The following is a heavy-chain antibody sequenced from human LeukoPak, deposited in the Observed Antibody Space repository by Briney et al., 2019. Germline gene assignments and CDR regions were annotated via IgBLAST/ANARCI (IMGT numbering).Heavy chain of an antibody. CDR1: GFTVSSNY. J-gene: IGHJ4*02. V-gene: IGHV3-53*01. CDR2: IYSGGST. D-gene: IGHD6-19*01. CDR3: AKRLAMTGTYHFDY. Sequence: GGSLRLSCAASGFTVSSNYMSWVRQAPGKGLEWVSVIYSGGSTYYADSVKGRFTISRDNSKNTLCLQMNSLRAEDTAVYYCAKRLAMTGTYHFDYWGQGTLVTVSS.